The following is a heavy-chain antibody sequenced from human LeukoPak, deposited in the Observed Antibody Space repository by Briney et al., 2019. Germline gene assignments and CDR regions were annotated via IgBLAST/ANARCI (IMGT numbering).Heavy chain of an antibody. J-gene: IGHJ6*02. CDR2: ISSVSSYT. D-gene: IGHD3-10*01. V-gene: IGHV3-21*01. CDR3: ARVYYGSGSYPYYYYGMDV. CDR1: GFAFSSYS. Sequence: GGSLRLSCAAAGFAFSSYSMNWVRQAPGKGLEWVSSISSVSSYTYYADSVKGRFTISRDNAKNSLYLQMNSLRAEDMAVYYCARVYYGSGSYPYYYYGMDVWGQGTTVTVSS.